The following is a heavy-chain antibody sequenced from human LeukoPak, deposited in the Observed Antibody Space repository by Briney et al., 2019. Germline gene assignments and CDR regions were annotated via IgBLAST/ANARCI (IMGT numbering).Heavy chain of an antibody. V-gene: IGHV3-20*04. D-gene: IGHD2-21*02. J-gene: IGHJ5*02. Sequence: GGSLRLSCAASRVTFDDYGMNWVRQAPGKGLEWVSGINRIGDRTAYADPVKGRFTISRGNAKNSLYLQMNSLRAEDTALYYCAREVKGAAFCGGDCYYGNWFDPWGQGTLVIVSS. CDR1: RVTFDDYG. CDR2: INRIGDRT. CDR3: AREVKGAAFCGGDCYYGNWFDP.